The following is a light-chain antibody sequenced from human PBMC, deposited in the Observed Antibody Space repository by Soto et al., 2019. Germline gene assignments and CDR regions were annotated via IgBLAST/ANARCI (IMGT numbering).Light chain of an antibody. CDR3: SSYTSSSTLVV. V-gene: IGLV2-14*01. CDR1: SSDIGGYNY. J-gene: IGLJ3*02. Sequence: QSALTQPASVSGSPGQSITISCTGTSSDIGGYNYVSWYQQYPGKAPKLIIYDVSNRPSGVSNRFSGSKSGNTASLTISGLQAEDEADYYCSSYTSSSTLVVFGGGTKLTVL. CDR2: DVS.